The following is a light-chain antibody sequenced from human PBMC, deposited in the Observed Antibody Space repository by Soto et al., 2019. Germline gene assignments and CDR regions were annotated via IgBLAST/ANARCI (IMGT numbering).Light chain of an antibody. CDR2: GAS. V-gene: IGKV3-15*01. Sequence: EIVMTQSPATLSVSPGERATLSCRASQSVSNNLAWYQKKPGQAPRLLIYGASTRATGIPARFSGSGSGTECTLTISSLQSEDFAVYYCQQYNNWWTFGQGIKVEIK. CDR1: QSVSNN. CDR3: QQYNNWWT. J-gene: IGKJ1*01.